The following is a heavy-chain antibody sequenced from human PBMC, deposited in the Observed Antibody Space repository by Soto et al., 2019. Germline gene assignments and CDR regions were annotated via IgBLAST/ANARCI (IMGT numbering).Heavy chain of an antibody. CDR3: ARDSYYDFWTGYYFFAS. V-gene: IGHV6-1*01. CDR1: GGSVSSSSAS. J-gene: IGHJ4*02. D-gene: IGHD3-3*01. CDR2: TYYKSKWYY. Sequence: SQTLSLTCAISGGSVSSSSASCNWITQSPSRGLEWLGRTYYKSKWYYDYAVSVEGRMTINPDTSKNQFSLQLNSVTPDDSAVYYCARDSYYDFWTGYYFFASWGQGTLVTVSS.